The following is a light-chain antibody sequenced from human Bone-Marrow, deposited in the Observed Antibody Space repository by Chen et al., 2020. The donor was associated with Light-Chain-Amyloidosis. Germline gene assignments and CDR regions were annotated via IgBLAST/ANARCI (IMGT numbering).Light chain of an antibody. CDR3: QQYGTSPLT. V-gene: IGKV3-20*01. J-gene: IGKJ4*01. CDR2: GSS. CDR1: QTISSNY. Sequence: EIVLTQPPGTLSSSPGEGANLSCRASQTISSNYLTWYQQKFGQAPRLLIYGSSSRATGIPDRFTGSGSGTDFTLTITRLEPEDFAMYYCQQYGTSPLTFGGGTKVEIK.